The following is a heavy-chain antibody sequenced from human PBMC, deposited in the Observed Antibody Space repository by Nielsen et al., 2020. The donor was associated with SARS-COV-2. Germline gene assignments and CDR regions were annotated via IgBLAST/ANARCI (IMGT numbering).Heavy chain of an antibody. J-gene: IGHJ3*01. CDR1: RFSLSNYW. V-gene: IGHV3-7*01. Sequence: GESLKISCVGSRFSLSNYWMSWVRQAPGKGLEWVANIRRDGGAKFYVDSVKGRFTISRDNAKNSMSLQMNSLRVEDTAVYYCARDWSRAFDVWGQGTMVTVSS. CDR2: IRRDGGAK. CDR3: ARDWSRAFDV.